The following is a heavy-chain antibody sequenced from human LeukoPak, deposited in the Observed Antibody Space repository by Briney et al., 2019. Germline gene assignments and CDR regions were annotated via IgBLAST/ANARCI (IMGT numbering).Heavy chain of an antibody. D-gene: IGHD3-22*01. V-gene: IGHV1-2*02. CDR2: INPNSGGT. CDR3: ARVTGYDSSALDY. J-gene: IGHJ4*02. Sequence: ASVKVSCKASGYTFTGYYMHWVRQALGQGLEWMGWINPNSGGTNYAQKFQGRVTMTRDTSISTAYMELSRLRSDDTAVYYCARVTGYDSSALDYWGQGTLVTVSS. CDR1: GYTFTGYY.